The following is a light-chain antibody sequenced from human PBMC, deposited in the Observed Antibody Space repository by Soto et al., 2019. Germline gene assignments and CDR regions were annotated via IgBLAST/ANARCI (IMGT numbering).Light chain of an antibody. CDR2: GNS. CDR3: QSFDSSLRVV. CDR1: SSNIGAGYD. J-gene: IGLJ2*01. V-gene: IGLV1-40*01. Sequence: QLVLTQPPSVSGAPGQRVTISCTGSSSNIGAGYDVHWYQHLPGTAPKLLIYGNSNRPSGVPDRFSGSKSGTSASLAITGLQAEEEADYYCQSFDSSLRVVFGGGTKLTVL.